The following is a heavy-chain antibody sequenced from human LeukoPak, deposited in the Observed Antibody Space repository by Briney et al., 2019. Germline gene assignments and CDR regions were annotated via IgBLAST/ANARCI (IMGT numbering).Heavy chain of an antibody. CDR3: APTAEAYTSWWKV. J-gene: IGHJ4*02. Sequence: ASVKASCKASGYKFTDDYMHWVRQAPGQGLEFMGWINPDSGFTNYAQKFKGRVTMTRDTSISTAYLEVRSLTSDDTAVYYCAPTAEAYTSWWKVWGQGTLVTVSS. CDR2: INPDSGFT. D-gene: IGHD3-16*01. CDR1: GYKFTDDY. V-gene: IGHV1-2*02.